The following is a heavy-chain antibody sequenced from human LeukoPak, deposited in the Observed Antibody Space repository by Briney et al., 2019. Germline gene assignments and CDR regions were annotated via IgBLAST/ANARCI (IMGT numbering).Heavy chain of an antibody. V-gene: IGHV3-7*03. D-gene: IGHD3-10*01. CDR2: IKQDGTEK. Sequence: GGSLRLSCSASGFTFNNYWMTWVRQAPGRGLEWVAYIKQDGTEKYFVDSVKGRFTISRDNSKNTLYLQMNSLRAEDTAVYYCAKDLGGPMVRGPRGYWGQGTLVTVSS. CDR1: GFTFNNYW. J-gene: IGHJ4*02. CDR3: AKDLGGPMVRGPRGY.